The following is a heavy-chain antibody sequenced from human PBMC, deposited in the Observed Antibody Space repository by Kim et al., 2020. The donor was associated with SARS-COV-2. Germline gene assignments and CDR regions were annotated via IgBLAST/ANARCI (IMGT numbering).Heavy chain of an antibody. CDR2: IKEDGSVK. V-gene: IGHV3-7*03. J-gene: IGHJ4*02. CDR1: GFTFTNYW. D-gene: IGHD6-13*01. CDR3: ARDGILSYTSSWDY. Sequence: GGSLRLSCGVYGFTFTNYWMSWVRQAPGKGLEWVAYIKEDGSVKQYVDSVKGRFTISRDNARNSLYLQMNSLRADDTAVYYCARDGILSYTSSWDYWGPGSLVTVSS.